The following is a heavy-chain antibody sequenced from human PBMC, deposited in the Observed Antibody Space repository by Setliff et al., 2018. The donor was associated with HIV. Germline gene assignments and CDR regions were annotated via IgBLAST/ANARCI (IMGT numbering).Heavy chain of an antibody. J-gene: IGHJ3*02. CDR3: ARDTEMITTTDAFDI. Sequence: GESLKISCAASGFTFSDYWMHWVRQAPGKGLVWVSRITADGSSTRYADSVNGRFTISRDNAKNTMYLEMNSLRAEDTAVYYCARDTEMITTTDAFDIWGPGTMVTVSS. V-gene: IGHV3-74*01. CDR2: ITADGSST. CDR1: GFTFSDYW. D-gene: IGHD3-22*01.